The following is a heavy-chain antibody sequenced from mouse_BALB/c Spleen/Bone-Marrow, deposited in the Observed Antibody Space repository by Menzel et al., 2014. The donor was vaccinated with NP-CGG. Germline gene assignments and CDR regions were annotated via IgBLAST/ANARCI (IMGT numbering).Heavy chain of an antibody. Sequence: QVQLQQSGAELVKPGASVKLSCKASGYTFTSYYMYWVKQRPGQGLEWIGEINPSNGGTNFNEKFKSKATLTVDKSSSTAYMQLSSLTSEDSAVYYCARSYGNYYAMDYWGQGTSVTVSS. D-gene: IGHD2-1*01. CDR1: GYTFTSYY. CDR2: INPSNGGT. V-gene: IGHV1S81*02. CDR3: ARSYGNYYAMDY. J-gene: IGHJ4*01.